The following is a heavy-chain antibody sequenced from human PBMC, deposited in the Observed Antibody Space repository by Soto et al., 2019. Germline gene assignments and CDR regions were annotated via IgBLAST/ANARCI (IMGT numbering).Heavy chain of an antibody. CDR1: GGTFSSYA. CDR2: IIPIFGTA. CDR3: ARVNLLVIVATMYYYGMDV. D-gene: IGHD5-12*01. Sequence: QVQLVQSGAEVKKPGSSVKVSCKASGGTFSSYAISWVRQAPGQGLEWMGGIIPIFGTANNAQKFQGRVTITADESTSTAYMELSSLRSEDTAVYYCARVNLLVIVATMYYYGMDVWGQGTTVTVSS. V-gene: IGHV1-69*01. J-gene: IGHJ6*02.